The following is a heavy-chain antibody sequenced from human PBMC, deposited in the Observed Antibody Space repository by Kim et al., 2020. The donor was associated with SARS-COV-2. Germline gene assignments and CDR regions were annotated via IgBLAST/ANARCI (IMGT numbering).Heavy chain of an antibody. Sequence: GGSLRLSCAASGFTFSSYAMHWVRQAPGKGLEWVAVISYDGSNKYYADSVKGRFTISRDNSKNTLYLQMNSLRAEDTAVYYCARADLRVGATTSFGGQGTLVTVSS. CDR2: ISYDGSNK. CDR1: GFTFSSYA. V-gene: IGHV3-30-3*01. D-gene: IGHD1-26*01. CDR3: ARADLRVGATTSF. J-gene: IGHJ4*02.